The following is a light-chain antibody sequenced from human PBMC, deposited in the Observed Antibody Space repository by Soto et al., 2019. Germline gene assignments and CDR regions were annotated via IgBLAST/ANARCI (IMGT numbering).Light chain of an antibody. CDR1: QSVSSTL. Sequence: EIVLTQSPVALSLSPGERATLSCRASQSVSSTLLTWYQQKPGQAPRLLIYGVSSRATGIPDRFSGRGSGTDFTLTISRLEPEDFAVYFCQHYGDSSWTFGQGTRVEI. V-gene: IGKV3-20*01. CDR2: GVS. J-gene: IGKJ1*01. CDR3: QHYGDSSWT.